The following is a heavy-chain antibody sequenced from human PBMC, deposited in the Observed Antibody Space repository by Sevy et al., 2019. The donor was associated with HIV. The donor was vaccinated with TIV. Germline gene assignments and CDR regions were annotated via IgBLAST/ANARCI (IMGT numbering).Heavy chain of an antibody. J-gene: IGHJ4*02. CDR1: GFTFSDYY. CDR2: ISISGTTI. Sequence: GSLRLSCTASGFTFSDYYMTWMRQAPGKGLEWVSYISISGTTIYYAGSVKGRFTISRDNANNSLFLQMNSLRAEDTAVYYCAGVLYTSAEELDYWGQGTLVTVSS. V-gene: IGHV3-11*01. CDR3: AGVLYTSAEELDY. D-gene: IGHD2-2*02.